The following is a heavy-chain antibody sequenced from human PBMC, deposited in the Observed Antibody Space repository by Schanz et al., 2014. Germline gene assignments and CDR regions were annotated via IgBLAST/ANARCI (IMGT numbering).Heavy chain of an antibody. CDR1: GYSFTTYD. J-gene: IGHJ6*02. CDR2: IIPILDKT. D-gene: IGHD3-9*01. V-gene: IGHV1-69*04. CDR3: AKVDRTRYYAMDV. Sequence: QLMQSGSEVRKPGASVRVSCKASGYSFTTYDVNWVRQAPGQGLEWMGRIIPILDKTNYAQKFQGRVTMTADKSMSTVYMEVSGLRSEDTAAYYCAKVDRTRYYAMDVWGQGTTXTVSS.